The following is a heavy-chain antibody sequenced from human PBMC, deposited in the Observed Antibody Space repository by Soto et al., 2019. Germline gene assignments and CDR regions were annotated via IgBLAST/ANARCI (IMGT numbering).Heavy chain of an antibody. CDR3: ARSEYSGYPPPYYYYGMDV. D-gene: IGHD5-12*01. CDR2: ISAYNGNT. J-gene: IGHJ6*02. Sequence: QVQLVQSGAEVKKPGASVKVSCKASGYTFTSYGISWVRQAPGQGLEWMGWISAYNGNTNYAQKLQGRVTMTTNTTTSTAYMGLRSLRSDDTAGYYCARSEYSGYPPPYYYYGMDVWGQGTTVTVSS. V-gene: IGHV1-18*01. CDR1: GYTFTSYG.